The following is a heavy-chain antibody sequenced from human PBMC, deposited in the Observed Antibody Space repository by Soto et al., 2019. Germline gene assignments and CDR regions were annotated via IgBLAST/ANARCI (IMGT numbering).Heavy chain of an antibody. Sequence: QITLKESGPPLVKPTQTLTLTCTFSGFSLSTSGVGVAWIRQPPGKALEWLALIYWDDDKRYSPSLKTRLTITKDTSKNQVVLTMTNMDPVDTATYSCTHRQGLGSAGGGLDYWGQGILVTVSS. CDR1: GFSLSTSGVG. V-gene: IGHV2-5*02. CDR3: THRQGLGSAGGGLDY. D-gene: IGHD7-27*01. CDR2: IYWDDDK. J-gene: IGHJ4*02.